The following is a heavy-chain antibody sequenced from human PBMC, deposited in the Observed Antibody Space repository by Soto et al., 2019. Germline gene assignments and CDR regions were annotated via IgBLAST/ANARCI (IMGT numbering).Heavy chain of an antibody. D-gene: IGHD3-22*01. CDR1: GFTFGDYA. CDR2: IRSKAYGGTT. CDR3: TREETYYYDSSGYYSPRGYYGMDV. Sequence: GGSLRLSCTASGFTFGDYAMSWFRQAPGKGLEWVGFIRSKAYGGTTEYAASVKGRFTISRDDSKSIAYLQMNSLKTEDTAVYYCTREETYYYDSSGYYSPRGYYGMDVWGQGTTVTVSS. J-gene: IGHJ6*02. V-gene: IGHV3-49*03.